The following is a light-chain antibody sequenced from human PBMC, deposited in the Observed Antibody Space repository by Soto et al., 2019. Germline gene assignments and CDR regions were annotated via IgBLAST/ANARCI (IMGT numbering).Light chain of an antibody. CDR1: QGISNY. Sequence: DIQMTQSPSSLSASVGDRVTITCRASQGISNYLAWYQQKPGKVPELLIYAASTLQSGVPSRFSGSGSGTEFSLTSSGRQPEDVATYYCHKYNHAPTFGGGTKVEIK. V-gene: IGKV1-27*01. J-gene: IGKJ4*01. CDR3: HKYNHAPT. CDR2: AAS.